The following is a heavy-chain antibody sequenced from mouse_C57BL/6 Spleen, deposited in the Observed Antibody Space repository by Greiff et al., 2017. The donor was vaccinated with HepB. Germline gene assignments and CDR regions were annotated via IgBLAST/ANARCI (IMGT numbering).Heavy chain of an antibody. J-gene: IGHJ4*01. D-gene: IGHD2-4*01. CDR3: ARNWNEYDGEGAMDY. CDR2: IWSGGST. Sequence: QVQLKQSGPGLVQPSQSLSITCTVSGFSLTSYGVHWVRQSPGKGLEWLGVIWSGGSTDYNAAFISRLSISKDNSKCQVFFKMNSLQADDTAIYYCARNWNEYDGEGAMDYWGQGTSVTVSS. CDR1: GFSLTSYG. V-gene: IGHV2-2*01.